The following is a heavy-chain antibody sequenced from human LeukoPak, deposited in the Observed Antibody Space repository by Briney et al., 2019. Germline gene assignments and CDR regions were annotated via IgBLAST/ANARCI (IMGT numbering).Heavy chain of an antibody. V-gene: IGHV3-7*03. CDR3: ARVRGVGTNWFDP. Sequence: PGGSLRLSCAASGFTFSSYWMSWVRQAPGKGLEWVANIKQDGSEKYYVDSVKGRFTISRDNAKNSLYLQMNSLRAEDTAVYYCARVRGVGTNWFDPWGQGTLVTVSS. CDR1: GFTFSSYW. D-gene: IGHD3-10*01. J-gene: IGHJ5*02. CDR2: IKQDGSEK.